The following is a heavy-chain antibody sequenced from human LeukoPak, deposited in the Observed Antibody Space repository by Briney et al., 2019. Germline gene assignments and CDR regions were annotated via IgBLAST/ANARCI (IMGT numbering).Heavy chain of an antibody. CDR2: LYSGGST. Sequence: GGSLRLSCVASGFTVSSNYMSWVRQAPGKGLEWVSVLYSGGSTHYTDSVKGRFTISRDNSKNTLYLQMNSLRAEDTAVYYCARDVYDFWSGTGRWFDPWGQGTLVTDSS. CDR1: GFTVSSNY. CDR3: ARDVYDFWSGTGRWFDP. D-gene: IGHD3-3*01. J-gene: IGHJ5*02. V-gene: IGHV3-66*01.